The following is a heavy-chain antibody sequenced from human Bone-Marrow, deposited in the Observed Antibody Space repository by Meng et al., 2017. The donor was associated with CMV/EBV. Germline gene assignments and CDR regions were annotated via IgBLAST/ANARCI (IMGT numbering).Heavy chain of an antibody. D-gene: IGHD6-13*01. CDR3: ARGPVGGTRIAAAGMDY. V-gene: IGHV1-46*01. J-gene: IGHJ4*02. CDR1: GYTFTSYY. Sequence: ASVKVSCKASGYTFTSYYMHWVRQAPGQGLEWMGIINPSGGSTSYAQKFQGRVTMTRDTSTSTVYMELSSLRSEDTAVYYCARGPVGGTRIAAAGMDYWGQGTLVTVYS. CDR2: INPSGGST.